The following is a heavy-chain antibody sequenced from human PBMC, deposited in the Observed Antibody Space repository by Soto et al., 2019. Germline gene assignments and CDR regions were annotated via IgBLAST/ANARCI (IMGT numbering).Heavy chain of an antibody. D-gene: IGHD2-21*02. CDR1: GFTFSDYY. J-gene: IGHJ4*02. Sequence: GGSLRLSCAASGFTFSDYYMSWIRQAPGKGLEWVSYISSSSSYTNYADSVKGRFTISRDNAKNSLYLQMNSLRAEDTAVYYCARVSRRVVVTGMFDYWGQGTLVTVSS. V-gene: IGHV3-11*06. CDR3: ARVSRRVVVTGMFDY. CDR2: ISSSSSYT.